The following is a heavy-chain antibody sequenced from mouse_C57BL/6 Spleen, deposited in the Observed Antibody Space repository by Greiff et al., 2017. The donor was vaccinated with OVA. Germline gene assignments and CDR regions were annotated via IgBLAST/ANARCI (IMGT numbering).Heavy chain of an antibody. D-gene: IGHD1-1*01. CDR1: GFNIKDYY. Sequence: EVQLQQSGAELVRPGASVKLSCTASGFNIKDYYMHWVKQRPEQGLEWIGRIDPEDGDTEYAPKFQGKATMTADTSSNTAYLQLSSLTSEDTAVYYCTTYYGKAWFAYWGQGTLVTVSA. CDR2: IDPEDGDT. CDR3: TTYYGKAWFAY. J-gene: IGHJ3*01. V-gene: IGHV14-1*01.